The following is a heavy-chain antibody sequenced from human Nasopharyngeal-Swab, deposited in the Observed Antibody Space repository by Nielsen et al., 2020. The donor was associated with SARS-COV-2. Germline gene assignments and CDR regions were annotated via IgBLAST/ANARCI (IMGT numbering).Heavy chain of an antibody. CDR3: VRDGAAKGFDY. Sequence: GESLEISWGASGFTFSSYWIRWVRQAPGEGLVWVSRIDSDGSGTTYADSVKGRFTTTRDNAKNTVYLQMNSLRVDDTAVYYCVRDGAAKGFDYWGQGTLVTVSS. D-gene: IGHD1-26*01. J-gene: IGHJ4*02. CDR2: IDSDGSGT. V-gene: IGHV3-74*01. CDR1: GFTFSSYW.